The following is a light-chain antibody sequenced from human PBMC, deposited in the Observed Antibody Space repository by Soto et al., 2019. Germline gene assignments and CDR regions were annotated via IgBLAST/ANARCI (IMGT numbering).Light chain of an antibody. CDR1: QGIGVY. CDR2: AAS. Sequence: DIQMTQSPSSLSASLGDRVTITCRASQGIGVYLAWFQQKPGKVPRLQIYAASALQSGVPSRFSGGGSGTDFTLTINSLQPEDVATYYCQKYNSAPLTFGGGTKVEIK. V-gene: IGKV1-27*01. CDR3: QKYNSAPLT. J-gene: IGKJ4*01.